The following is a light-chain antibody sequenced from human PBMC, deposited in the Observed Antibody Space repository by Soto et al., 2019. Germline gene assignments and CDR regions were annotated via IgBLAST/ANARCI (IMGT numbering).Light chain of an antibody. V-gene: IGKV1-5*03. CDR3: QQYYTWPVT. CDR1: ESISNW. Sequence: DIQMTQSPSTLSASVGDRVIITCRASESISNWLAWYQQKPGKAPNLLIYKASSLKSGVPLRFSGSGSGTDFTLTINSLQSEDFAVYYCQQYYTWPVTFGGGTKVDIK. J-gene: IGKJ4*01. CDR2: KAS.